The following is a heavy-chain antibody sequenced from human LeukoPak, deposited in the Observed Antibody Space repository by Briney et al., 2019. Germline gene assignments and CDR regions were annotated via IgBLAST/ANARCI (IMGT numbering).Heavy chain of an antibody. CDR3: VQDWAWGAFAY. V-gene: IGHV3-74*01. Sequence: GGSLRLSCVVSGFTFSTYCIHWVRQAPGKGLVWVSRITNDESSANYAVSVNGRFTIYRDNSKNTLYLQMNSLGAEDTAVYYCVQDWAWGAFAYWGQGTLVTVSS. CDR2: ITNDESSA. D-gene: IGHD7-27*01. J-gene: IGHJ4*02. CDR1: GFTFSTYC.